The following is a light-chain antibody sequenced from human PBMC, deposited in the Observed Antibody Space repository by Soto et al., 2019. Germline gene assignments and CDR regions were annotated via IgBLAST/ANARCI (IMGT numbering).Light chain of an antibody. CDR3: CSYAGSSTPLYV. V-gene: IGLV2-23*01. CDR1: SSDVGSYNL. J-gene: IGLJ1*01. Sequence: QSVLTQPASVSGSPGQSITISCTGTSSDVGSYNLVSWYQQHPGKAPKLMIYEGSKRPSGVSNRFSGSKSGNTASLTISGLQAEDEADYYCCSYAGSSTPLYVFGTGTKV. CDR2: EGS.